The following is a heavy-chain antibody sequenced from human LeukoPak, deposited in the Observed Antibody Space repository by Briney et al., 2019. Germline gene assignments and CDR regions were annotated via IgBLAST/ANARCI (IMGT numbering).Heavy chain of an antibody. CDR2: INHSGST. J-gene: IGHJ4*02. CDR3: ARPGVATAVGATQDYYFDY. D-gene: IGHD1-26*01. CDR1: GGSISSSSYY. Sequence: PSETLSLTCTVSGGSISSSSYYWSWIRQPPGKGLEWIGEINHSGSTNYNPSLKSRVTISVDTSKNQFSLKLSSVTAADTAVYYCARPGVATAVGATQDYYFDYWGQGTLVTVSS. V-gene: IGHV4-39*07.